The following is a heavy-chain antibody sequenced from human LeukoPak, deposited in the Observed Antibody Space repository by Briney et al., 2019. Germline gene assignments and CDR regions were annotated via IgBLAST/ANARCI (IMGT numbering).Heavy chain of an antibody. V-gene: IGHV1-8*01. D-gene: IGHD6-6*01. J-gene: IGHJ6*03. CDR3: ARGQGIAARPRKYYYYMDV. Sequence: GASVKVSCKASGYTFTSYDINWVRQATGQGLEWMGWMNPNSGNTGYAQKFQGRVTMTRNTSISTAYMELSGLRSEDTAVYYCARGQGIAARPRKYYYYMDVWGKGTTVTVSS. CDR2: MNPNSGNT. CDR1: GYTFTSYD.